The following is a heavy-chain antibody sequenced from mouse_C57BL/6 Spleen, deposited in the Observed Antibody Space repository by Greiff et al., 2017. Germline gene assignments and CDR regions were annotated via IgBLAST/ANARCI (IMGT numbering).Heavy chain of an antibody. CDR2: IYPGDGDT. CDR3: ARCGSRWYFDV. Sequence: VQLQQSGPELVKPGASVKISCKASGYAFSSSWMNWVKQRPGKGLEWIGRIYPGDGDTNYNGKFKGKGTLTADKSSSTAYMQLSSLTSEDSAVYCCARCGSRWYFDVWGTGTTVTVSS. D-gene: IGHD1-1*01. V-gene: IGHV1-82*01. J-gene: IGHJ1*03. CDR1: GYAFSSSW.